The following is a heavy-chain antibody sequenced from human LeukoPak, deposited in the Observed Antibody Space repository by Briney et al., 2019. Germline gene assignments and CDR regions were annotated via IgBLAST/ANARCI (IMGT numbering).Heavy chain of an antibody. Sequence: SETLSLTCTVSGGSISSYYWSWIRQPPGKGLEWIGSIYYSGSTYYNPSLKSRVTISVDTSKNQFSLKLSSVTAADTAVYYCARHEHIVVVPAAIYDWFDPWGQGTLVTVSS. D-gene: IGHD2-2*01. CDR2: IYYSGST. J-gene: IGHJ5*02. CDR1: GGSISSYY. CDR3: ARHEHIVVVPAAIYDWFDP. V-gene: IGHV4-39*01.